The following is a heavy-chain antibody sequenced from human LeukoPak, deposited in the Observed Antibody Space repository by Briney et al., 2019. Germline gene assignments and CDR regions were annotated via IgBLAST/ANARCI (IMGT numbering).Heavy chain of an antibody. Sequence: SETLSLTCTVSGYSISSGYYWGWIRQPPGKGLEWIGSIYHSGSTYYNPSLKSRVTISVDTSKNQFSLKLNSVTAADTAVYYCARGPAGYYFDYWGQGTLVTVSS. J-gene: IGHJ4*02. V-gene: IGHV4-38-2*02. D-gene: IGHD1-1*01. CDR1: GYSISSGYY. CDR2: IYHSGST. CDR3: ARGPAGYYFDY.